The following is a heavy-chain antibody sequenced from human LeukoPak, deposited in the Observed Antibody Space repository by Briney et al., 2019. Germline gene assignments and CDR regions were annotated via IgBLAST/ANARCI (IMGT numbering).Heavy chain of an antibody. Sequence: SETLSLTCTVYGPTSSSYYWTWIRQPPGQGLLWIGYIYYTGITNYKLSLKSRVTISVDTSKNHCSLTLSSVTAADTAVYTCVNTVCTNGECYEGSSNDAFDVWGQGTMVTVSS. D-gene: IGHD2-8*01. CDR1: GPTSSSYY. V-gene: IGHV4-59*01. CDR3: VNTVCTNGECYEGSSNDAFDV. J-gene: IGHJ3*01. CDR2: IYYTGIT.